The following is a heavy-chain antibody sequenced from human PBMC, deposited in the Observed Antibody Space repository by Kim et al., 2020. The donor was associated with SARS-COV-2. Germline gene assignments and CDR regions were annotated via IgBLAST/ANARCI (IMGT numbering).Heavy chain of an antibody. D-gene: IGHD3-10*01. CDR1: EFTFSAYY. CDR3: AKRGLSSTNYRAFDM. V-gene: IGHV3-23*01. CDR2: ISGDSGST. J-gene: IGHJ3*02. Sequence: GGSLRLSCAASEFTFSAYYMNWVRQAPGKGLEWVSSISGDSGSTFYADSVRGRFTISRDNSKNTLYLQMNGLRAEDSALYFCAKRGLSSTNYRAFDMWGQGTLVTVFS.